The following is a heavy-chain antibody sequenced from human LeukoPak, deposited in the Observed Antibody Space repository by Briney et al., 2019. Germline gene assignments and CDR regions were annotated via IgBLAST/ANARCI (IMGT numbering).Heavy chain of an antibody. V-gene: IGHV4-59*11. CDR2: IYYSGST. D-gene: IGHD3-10*01. CDR1: GGSISSHY. CDR3: ARDAMVRGGLDY. Sequence: SETLSLTCTVSGGSISSHYWSWIRQPPGKGLEWIGYIYYSGSTNYNPSLKSRVTISVDTSKNQFSLKLSSVTAADTAVYYCARDAMVRGGLDYWGQGTLVTVSS. J-gene: IGHJ4*02.